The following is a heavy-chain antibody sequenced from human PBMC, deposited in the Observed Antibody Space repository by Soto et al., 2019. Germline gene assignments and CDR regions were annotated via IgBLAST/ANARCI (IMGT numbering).Heavy chain of an antibody. J-gene: IGHJ4*02. CDR1: GFTFSDYA. CDR3: AKGSLRPFGGPFHS. CDR2: ISYDGSNK. V-gene: IGHV3-30*18. D-gene: IGHD2-15*01. Sequence: PGGALRLSCAASGFTFSDYAIHWVRQAPCKGLEWVAVISYDGSNKYYADSVKGRFAISRDNSKNTLYLQMNSLRGEDTAVYYCAKGSLRPFGGPFHSWGQGTLVTVSS.